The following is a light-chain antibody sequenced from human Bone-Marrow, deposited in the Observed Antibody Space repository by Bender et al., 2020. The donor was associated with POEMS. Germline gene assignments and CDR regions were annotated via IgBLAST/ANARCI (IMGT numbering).Light chain of an antibody. CDR2: QDT. Sequence: SFELTQPPSVSVSPGQTVTITCSGDKLGNKFASWYQQKPGQSPVVVIYQDTKRPSGIPERFSGSNSGNTATLTISGTQTLDEADYYCQAWDSTTDYVFGTGTKVTVL. CDR1: KLGNKF. J-gene: IGLJ1*01. V-gene: IGLV3-1*01. CDR3: QAWDSTTDYV.